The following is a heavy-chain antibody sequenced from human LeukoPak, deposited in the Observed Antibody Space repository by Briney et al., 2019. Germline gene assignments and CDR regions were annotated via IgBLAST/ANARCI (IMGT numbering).Heavy chain of an antibody. V-gene: IGHV3-74*01. D-gene: IGHD3-10*01. CDR1: GFTFSSYW. Sequence: QPGGSLRLSCAASGFTFSSYWMHWVRQAPGKGLVWVSRINTDGSSTGYADSVKGRFTISRDDAKSTLYLQMNSLRAEDTAVYYCARAPGSISIYWGQGTLVTVSS. CDR2: INTDGSST. CDR3: ARAPGSISIY. J-gene: IGHJ4*02.